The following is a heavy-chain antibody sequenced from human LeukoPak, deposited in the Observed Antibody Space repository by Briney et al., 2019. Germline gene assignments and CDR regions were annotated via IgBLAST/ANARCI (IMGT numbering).Heavy chain of an antibody. V-gene: IGHV4-31*03. Sequence: PSETLSLTCTVSGGSISSGGYFWSWIRQHPGKGLEWIGYIYYSGSTYYNPSLKGRVTISVDTSKNQFSLRLSSVTAADTAMYYCASVSYDTSLQHWGQGTLVTVSS. CDR3: ASVSYDTSLQH. D-gene: IGHD3-22*01. J-gene: IGHJ1*01. CDR1: GGSISSGGYF. CDR2: IYYSGST.